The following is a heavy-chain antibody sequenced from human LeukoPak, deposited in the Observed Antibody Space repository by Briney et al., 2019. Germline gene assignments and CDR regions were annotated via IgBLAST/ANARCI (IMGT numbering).Heavy chain of an antibody. V-gene: IGHV3-9*01. CDR2: ISWNSGSI. J-gene: IGHJ4*02. CDR3: AKDISGSGKYYFDY. CDR1: GFTFDDYA. D-gene: IGHD3-10*01. Sequence: GGSLRLSCAASGFTFDDYAMHWVRQAPGKGLEWVSGISWNSGSIGYADSVKGRFTISRDNAKNSLYLQMNSLRAEDTALYYCAKDISGSGKYYFDYWGQGTLVTVSS.